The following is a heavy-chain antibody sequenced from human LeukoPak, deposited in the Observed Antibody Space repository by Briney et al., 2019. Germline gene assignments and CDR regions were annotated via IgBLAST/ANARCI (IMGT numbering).Heavy chain of an antibody. Sequence: PGGSLRLSCAASGFTFTSYSMNWVRRAPGKGLEWVSSITSSSRYIYYADSVKGRFTISRDNAKNSLYLQMNSLRAEDTAVYYCARDPGYCSSTSCYSYYFDCWGQGTLVTVSS. J-gene: IGHJ4*02. D-gene: IGHD2-2*01. CDR2: ITSSSRYI. CDR3: ARDPGYCSSTSCYSYYFDC. CDR1: GFTFTSYS. V-gene: IGHV3-21*01.